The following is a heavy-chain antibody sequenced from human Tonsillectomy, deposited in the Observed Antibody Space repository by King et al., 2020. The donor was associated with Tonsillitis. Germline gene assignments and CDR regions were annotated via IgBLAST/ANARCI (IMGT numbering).Heavy chain of an antibody. Sequence: VQLVESGGGVVQPGRSLRLSCAASGFTFSSYGMHWVRQAPGKGLEWVAVISYDGSNKYYADSVKGRFTISRDNSKNTLYLQMNSLRAEDTAVYYWTKDWGYYYDSSGSTYFDYWGQGTLVTVSS. D-gene: IGHD3-22*01. J-gene: IGHJ4*02. V-gene: IGHV3-30*18. CDR3: TKDWGYYYDSSGSTYFDY. CDR2: ISYDGSNK. CDR1: GFTFSSYG.